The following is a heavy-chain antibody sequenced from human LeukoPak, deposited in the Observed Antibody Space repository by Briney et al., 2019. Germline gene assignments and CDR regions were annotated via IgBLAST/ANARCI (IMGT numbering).Heavy chain of an antibody. CDR2: IYYSGST. J-gene: IGHJ4*02. D-gene: IGHD2-2*01. Sequence: SETLSLTCTVSSGSISSHYWSWIRQPPGKGLEWIGYIYYSGSTDYNPSLKSRVTISVDTSKNQFSLKLSSVTAADTAVYYCASITYCSSTSCAFDYWGQGTLVTVSS. V-gene: IGHV4-59*08. CDR3: ASITYCSSTSCAFDY. CDR1: SGSISSHY.